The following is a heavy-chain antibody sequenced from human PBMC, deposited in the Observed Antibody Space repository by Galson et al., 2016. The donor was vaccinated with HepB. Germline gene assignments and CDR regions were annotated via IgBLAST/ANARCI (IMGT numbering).Heavy chain of an antibody. CDR1: GFTFSNYA. D-gene: IGHD4-17*01. Sequence: SLRLSCAASGFTFSNYATAWVRLPPGKGLEWVSTIRGGGDATYYADSVKGRFTISRDNSRSTLYLHLGSLRAEDTALYYCARGHGDYFPANYFNYWGQGTPVTVST. J-gene: IGHJ4*02. CDR2: IRGGGDAT. V-gene: IGHV3-23*01. CDR3: ARGHGDYFPANYFNY.